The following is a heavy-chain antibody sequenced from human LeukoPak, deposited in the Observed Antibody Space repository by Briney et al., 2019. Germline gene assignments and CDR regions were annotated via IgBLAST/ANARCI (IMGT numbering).Heavy chain of an antibody. V-gene: IGHV3-7*01. CDR2: IKQDGSEK. Sequence: AGGSLRLSCAASGFTFSSYWMSWVRQAPGKGLEWVANIKQDGSEKYYVDSVKGRFTISRDNAKNSLYLQMHSLRAEDTAVYYCVRDFEYQLLFDYWGQGTLVTVSS. D-gene: IGHD2-2*01. J-gene: IGHJ4*02. CDR1: GFTFSSYW. CDR3: VRDFEYQLLFDY.